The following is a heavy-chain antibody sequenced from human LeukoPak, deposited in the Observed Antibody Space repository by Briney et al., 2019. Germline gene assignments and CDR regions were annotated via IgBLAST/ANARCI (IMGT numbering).Heavy chain of an antibody. V-gene: IGHV1-46*01. CDR2: INPSGGST. J-gene: IGHJ1*01. CDR1: GYTFTNYH. Sequence: GASVKVSCKASGYTFTNYHMNWVRQAPGQGLEWMGIINPSGGSTTNAQKFQGRVIMTRDMSTSTVYMELSSLRSDDTAVYYCARTLGGSSGYYFEYFQHWGQGTLVTVSS. CDR3: ARTLGGSSGYYFEYFQH. D-gene: IGHD3-22*01.